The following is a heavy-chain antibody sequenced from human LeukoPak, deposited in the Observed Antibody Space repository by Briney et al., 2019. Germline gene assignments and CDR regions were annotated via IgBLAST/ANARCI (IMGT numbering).Heavy chain of an antibody. CDR1: GFTLSDYY. D-gene: IGHD5-24*01. V-gene: IGHV3-11*04. CDR3: ARQRRWGFDY. CDR2: IASSGSTI. J-gene: IGHJ4*02. Sequence: GGSLRLSCAASGFTLSDYYMNWIRQAPGKGPEWVSYIASSGSTIYYADSVKGRFTISRDNAKNSLYLQMNSLRVEDTAVYYCARQRRWGFDYWGQGTLVTVSS.